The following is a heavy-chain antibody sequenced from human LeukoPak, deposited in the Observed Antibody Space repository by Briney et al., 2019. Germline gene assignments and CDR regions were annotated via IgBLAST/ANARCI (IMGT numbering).Heavy chain of an antibody. CDR1: GFTFSSYD. CDR3: ARRRAGGYCSSSSCYLDY. J-gene: IGHJ4*02. CDR2: LSYGGST. Sequence: LRLSCAASGFTFSSYDMNWIRQPPGKGLEWIGSLSYGGSTHYNPSLKSRVTISVDTSKNQFSLRLRSVTAADTAVYYCARRRAGGYCSSSSCYLDYWGQGTLVTVSS. D-gene: IGHD2-2*01. V-gene: IGHV4-39*01.